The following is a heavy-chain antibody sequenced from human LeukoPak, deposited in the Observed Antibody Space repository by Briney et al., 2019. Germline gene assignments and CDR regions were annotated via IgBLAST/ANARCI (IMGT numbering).Heavy chain of an antibody. Sequence: GASVKVSCKASGYTFTSYGISWVRQAPGQGLEWMGWISAYNGNTNYAQKLQGRVTMTTDTSTSTAYMELRSLRSDDTAVYYCASGPGAGTLAYGMDVWGQGTTVTVSS. CDR1: GYTFTSYG. V-gene: IGHV1-18*01. CDR3: ASGPGAGTLAYGMDV. J-gene: IGHJ6*02. CDR2: ISAYNGNT. D-gene: IGHD6-19*01.